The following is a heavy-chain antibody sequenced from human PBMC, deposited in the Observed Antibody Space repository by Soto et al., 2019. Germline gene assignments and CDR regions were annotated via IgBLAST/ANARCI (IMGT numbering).Heavy chain of an antibody. J-gene: IGHJ5*02. CDR2: INPNSGGT. V-gene: IGHV1-2*04. CDR3: ARRGAVAGTGYNWFDP. D-gene: IGHD6-19*01. CDR1: GYTFTSYD. Sequence: ASVKVSCKASGYTFTSYDMHWVRQAPGQGLEWMGWINPNSGGTNYAQKFQGWVTMTRDTSISTAYMELSRLRSDDTAVYYCARRGAVAGTGYNWFDPWGQGTLVTVS.